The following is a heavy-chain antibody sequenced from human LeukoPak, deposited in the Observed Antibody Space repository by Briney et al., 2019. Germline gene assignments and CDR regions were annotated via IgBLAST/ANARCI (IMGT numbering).Heavy chain of an antibody. CDR3: ARGTRRYYDGSGYYYGEFDY. CDR1: DDSIKNYF. V-gene: IGHV4-59*01. Sequence: SETLSLTCTVSDDSIKNYFWTWIRQSPGKGLEWIGYVFYSGSTSYNPSLRSRLTMSVDTSKSQFSLNLKSVTAADTAVYYCARGTRRYYDGSGYYYGEFDYWGQGSLVTVSS. J-gene: IGHJ4*02. CDR2: VFYSGST. D-gene: IGHD3-22*01.